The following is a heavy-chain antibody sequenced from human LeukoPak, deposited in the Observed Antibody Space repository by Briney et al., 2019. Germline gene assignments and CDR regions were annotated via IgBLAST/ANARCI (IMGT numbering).Heavy chain of an antibody. CDR1: GYSISSGYY. V-gene: IGHV4-38-2*02. J-gene: IGHJ4*02. CDR3: AREGEDSYAANFDY. CDR2: IYHSGST. Sequence: SETLSLTCTVSGYSISSGYYWGWIRPPPGEGLEWIGSIYHSGSTYYNPSLKSRVTISVDTSKNQFSLKLSSVTAADTAVYYCAREGEDSYAANFDYWGQGTLVTVSS. D-gene: IGHD5-18*01.